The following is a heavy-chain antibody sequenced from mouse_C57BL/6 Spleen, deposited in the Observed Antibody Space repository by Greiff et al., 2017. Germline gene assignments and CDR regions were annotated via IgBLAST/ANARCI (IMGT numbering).Heavy chain of an antibody. V-gene: IGHV1-54*01. CDR2: INPGSGGT. CDR3: ARTHRYAMDY. CDR1: GYAFTNYL. J-gene: IGHJ4*01. Sequence: VQLQQSGAELVRPGTSVKVSCKASGYAFTNYLIEWVKQRPGQGLEWIGVINPGSGGTNYNEKFKGKATLTADKSSSTAYMQLSSLTSEDSAVYFCARTHRYAMDYWGQGTSVTVSS.